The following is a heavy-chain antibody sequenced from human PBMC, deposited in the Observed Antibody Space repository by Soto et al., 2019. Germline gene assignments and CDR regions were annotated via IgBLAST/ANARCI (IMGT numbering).Heavy chain of an antibody. CDR1: GFTLSSYE. D-gene: IGHD2-15*01. Sequence: PGGSLRLSCAASGFTLSSYEMNWVRQAPGKGLEWVSYISSSGTTIYYADSVKGRFTISRDNAKNSLYLQMNSLRAEDTAVYYCARDLGCSDHSCPLHYGMDVWAQGTKVTVSS. V-gene: IGHV3-48*03. CDR3: ARDLGCSDHSCPLHYGMDV. J-gene: IGHJ6*02. CDR2: ISSSGTTI.